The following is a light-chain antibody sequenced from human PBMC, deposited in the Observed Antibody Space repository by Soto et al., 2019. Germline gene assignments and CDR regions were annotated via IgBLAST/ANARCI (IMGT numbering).Light chain of an antibody. J-gene: IGKJ2*01. CDR3: QQYGSSPYT. CDR1: HRFYNN. Sequence: EIVMTQSPATLSVSPGERATLSCRASHRFYNNLAWYQQRPGQAPRLLIHGASIRATGLPARFSGSGSGTEFTLTIPRLEPEDFAVYYCQQYGSSPYTFGQGTKVDIK. V-gene: IGKV3-15*01. CDR2: GAS.